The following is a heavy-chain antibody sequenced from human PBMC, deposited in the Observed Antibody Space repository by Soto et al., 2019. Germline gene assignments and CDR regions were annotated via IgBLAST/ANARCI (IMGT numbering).Heavy chain of an antibody. V-gene: IGHV3-33*01. CDR2: IWYDGSNK. CDR3: ARIRTKLDPFDY. D-gene: IGHD1-1*01. J-gene: IGHJ4*02. Sequence: QVQLVESGGGVVQPGRSLRLSCAASGFTFSSYGMHWVRQAPGKGLEWVAVIWYDGSNKYYADSVKGRFTISRDNSKNPLYLQMNSLRAEDTAVYYCARIRTKLDPFDYWGQGTLVTVSS. CDR1: GFTFSSYG.